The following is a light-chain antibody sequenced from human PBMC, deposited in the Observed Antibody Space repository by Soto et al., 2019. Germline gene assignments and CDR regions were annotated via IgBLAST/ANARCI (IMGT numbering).Light chain of an antibody. CDR2: AAS. CDR3: QQSYSTPQT. CDR1: QSISSY. J-gene: IGKJ1*01. V-gene: IGKV1-39*01. Sequence: IQLTQSPSSLSASVGDRVTITCRASQSISSYLNWDQQKPGKAPKLLIYAASSLQSGVPSRFSGSGSGTDFTLTISSLQPEDFATYYCQQSYSTPQTFGQGTKVDI.